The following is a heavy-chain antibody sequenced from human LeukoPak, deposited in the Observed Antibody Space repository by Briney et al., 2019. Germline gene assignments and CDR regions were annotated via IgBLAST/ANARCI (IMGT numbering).Heavy chain of an antibody. CDR3: ARTRDGFSYYYGMDV. CDR2: ISSGSSYI. CDR1: GFTFSGSS. D-gene: IGHD5-24*01. J-gene: IGHJ6*02. V-gene: IGHV3-21*01. Sequence: PGGSLRLSCAASGFTFSGSSMNWVRQAPGKGLEWVSSISSGSSYIYYSESVKGRFTISRDNAKNSLYLQMNSLRAEDTAVYYCARTRDGFSYYYGMDVWGQGTTVTVSS.